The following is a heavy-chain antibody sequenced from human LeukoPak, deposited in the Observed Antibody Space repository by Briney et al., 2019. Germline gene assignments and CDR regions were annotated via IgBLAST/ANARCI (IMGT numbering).Heavy chain of an antibody. V-gene: IGHV3-33*06. CDR2: IWYDGSNK. J-gene: IGHJ3*02. Sequence: PGGSLRLSCAASGFTFSSYGMHWVRQAPGKGLEWVAVIWYDGSNKYYADSVKGRFTISSDNSRNTLYLQVNTLRAEDTAVYYCAKEKLVYCSGGSCRDAFDIWGQGTMVTVSS. CDR3: AKEKLVYCSGGSCRDAFDI. D-gene: IGHD2-15*01. CDR1: GFTFSSYG.